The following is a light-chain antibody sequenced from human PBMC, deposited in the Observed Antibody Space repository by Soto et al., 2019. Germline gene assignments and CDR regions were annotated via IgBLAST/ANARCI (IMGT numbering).Light chain of an antibody. CDR2: LDSDGSH. V-gene: IGLV4-69*01. J-gene: IGLJ2*01. CDR3: QTWGTGIHVV. Sequence: QPVLTQSPSASAALGASVTLTCTLSSGHSSYAIAWHQQQPEKGPRHLMKLDSDGSHTKGDAIPDRFSGSSSGAERYLTISSLQAEDEADYYCQTWGTGIHVVFGGGTKLTVL. CDR1: SGHSSYA.